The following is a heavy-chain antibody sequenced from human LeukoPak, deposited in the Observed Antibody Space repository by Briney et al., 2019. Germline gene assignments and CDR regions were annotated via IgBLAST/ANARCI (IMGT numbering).Heavy chain of an antibody. D-gene: IGHD6-6*01. V-gene: IGHV3-7*01. CDR3: MAESSSPWEGY. Sequence: PGGSLRLSCADSGFTFSCHWMDWVRQAPGKGLEWVANIKEDGSVKNYVDSVKGRFTISRDNAKNSLYLQMNSLRAEDTAVYYCMAESSSPWEGYWGQGTLVTVSS. CDR2: IKEDGSVK. J-gene: IGHJ4*02. CDR1: GFTFSCHW.